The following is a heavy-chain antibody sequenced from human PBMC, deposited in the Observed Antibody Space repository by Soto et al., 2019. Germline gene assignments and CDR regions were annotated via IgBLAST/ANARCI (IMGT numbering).Heavy chain of an antibody. D-gene: IGHD6-6*01. V-gene: IGHV3-49*05. Sequence: EVQLVESGGGLVKPGRSLRLSCTASGFTFVDYAMSWFRQAPGKGLEWVGFIRSKGYGGTTEYAASVKARFTISRDDSKRIVYLQMKSLKPEDTAVYYCTRPYSSSSLYNYYGMDVWGQGTTVTVSS. CDR3: TRPYSSSSLYNYYGMDV. CDR1: GFTFVDYA. J-gene: IGHJ6*02. CDR2: IRSKGYGGTT.